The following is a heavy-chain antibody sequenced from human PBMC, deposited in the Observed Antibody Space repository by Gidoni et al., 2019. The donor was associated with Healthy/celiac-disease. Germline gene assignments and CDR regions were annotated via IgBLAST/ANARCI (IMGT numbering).Heavy chain of an antibody. V-gene: IGHV4-34*01. CDR2: INHSGST. CDR1: GGSFSGYY. Sequence: QVQLQQWGAGLLKPSETLSLTCAVYGGSFSGYYWSWIRQPPGKGLEWIGEINHSGSTNYNPSLKSRVTISVDTSKNQFSLKLSSVTAADTAVYYCARRRYCSSTSCYIQALDYWGQGTLVTVSS. CDR3: ARRRYCSSTSCYIQALDY. J-gene: IGHJ4*02. D-gene: IGHD2-2*02.